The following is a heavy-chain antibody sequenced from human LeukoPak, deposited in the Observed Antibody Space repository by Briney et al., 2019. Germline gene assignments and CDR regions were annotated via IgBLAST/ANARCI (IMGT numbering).Heavy chain of an antibody. CDR2: IYYSGST. V-gene: IGHV4-39*01. D-gene: IGHD6-19*01. CDR1: GGSISSSSYY. J-gene: IGHJ4*02. CDR3: ARHKVGYSSGHDPLYYFDY. Sequence: PSETLSLTCTVSGGSISSSSYYWGWIRQPPGKGLEWIGSIYYSGSTYYNPSLKSRVTISVDTSKNQFSLKLSSVTAADTAVYYCARHKVGYSSGHDPLYYFDYWGQGTLVTVSS.